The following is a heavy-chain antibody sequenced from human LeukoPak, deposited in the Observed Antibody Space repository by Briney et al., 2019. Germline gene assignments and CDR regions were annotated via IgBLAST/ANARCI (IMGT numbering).Heavy chain of an antibody. CDR1: GVPFSNYY. Sequence: PSETLSLTCAASGVPFSNYYWSWVRQSPSQGLEWIGEINRSGYTNYNPSLKSRVTMSIDPSKKQFSLRLTSGTAADAGVYYCTRAVAGHPDWGQGTLVTVSS. CDR3: TRAVAGHPD. CDR2: INRSGYT. V-gene: IGHV4-34*01. J-gene: IGHJ4*02. D-gene: IGHD6-19*01.